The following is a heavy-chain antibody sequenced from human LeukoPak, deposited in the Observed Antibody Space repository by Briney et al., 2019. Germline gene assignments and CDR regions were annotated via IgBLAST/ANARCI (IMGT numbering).Heavy chain of an antibody. D-gene: IGHD6-19*01. CDR3: ARVPPGIAVAGREEGYFDY. CDR1: GYTFTSYA. V-gene: IGHV7-4-1*02. Sequence: ASVKVSCKASGYTFTSYAMNWVRQAPGQGPEWMGWINTNTGNPTYAQGFTGRFVFSLDTSVSTAYLQISSLKAEDTAVYYCARVPPGIAVAGREEGYFDYWGQGTLVTVSS. CDR2: INTNTGNP. J-gene: IGHJ4*02.